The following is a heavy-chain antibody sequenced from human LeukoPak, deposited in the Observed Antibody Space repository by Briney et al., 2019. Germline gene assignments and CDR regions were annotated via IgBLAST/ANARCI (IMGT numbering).Heavy chain of an antibody. D-gene: IGHD4-23*01. CDR3: ARGWVMTTVVTGSTDAFDI. CDR2: IYHSGNT. CDR1: GGSFSAYY. J-gene: IGHJ3*02. V-gene: IGHV4-34*01. Sequence: SETLSLTCAVYGGSFSAYYWSWIRQPPGKGLEWIGEIYHSGNTNYNPSLKSRVTISVDTSKNQFSLKLSSVTAADTAVYYCARGWVMTTVVTGSTDAFDIWGQGTMVTVSS.